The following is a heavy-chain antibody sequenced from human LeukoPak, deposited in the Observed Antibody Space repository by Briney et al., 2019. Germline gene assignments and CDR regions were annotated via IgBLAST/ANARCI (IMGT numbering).Heavy chain of an antibody. CDR2: INPNSGGT. D-gene: IGHD3-22*01. Sequence: GASVKVSCKASGYTFSGYYMHWVRQAPGQGLEWMGRINPNSGGTNYAQKFQGRVTMTRDTSISTAYMELRSLRSDDTAVYYCARDYYYDSSGYYYVPLDYWGQGTLVTVSS. J-gene: IGHJ4*02. CDR1: GYTFSGYY. V-gene: IGHV1-2*06. CDR3: ARDYYYDSSGYYYVPLDY.